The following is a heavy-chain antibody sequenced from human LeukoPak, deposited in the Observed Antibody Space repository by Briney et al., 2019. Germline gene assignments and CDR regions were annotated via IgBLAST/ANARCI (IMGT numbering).Heavy chain of an antibody. D-gene: IGHD3-10*01. V-gene: IGHV3-48*03. Sequence: PGGSLRLSCAASGFTFSSYEMNWVRQAPGKGLEWVSYISSSGSNIYYADSVKGRFTISRDNAKNSLYLQMNSLRAEDTAVYYCAGAYYYGSGIESWGQGTLVTVSS. CDR3: AGAYYYGSGIES. J-gene: IGHJ5*02. CDR1: GFTFSSYE. CDR2: ISSSGSNI.